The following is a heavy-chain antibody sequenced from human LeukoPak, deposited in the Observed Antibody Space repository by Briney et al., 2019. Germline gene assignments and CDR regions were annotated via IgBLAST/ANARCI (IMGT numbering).Heavy chain of an antibody. CDR2: IRYDGSNK. V-gene: IGHV3-30*02. CDR1: GFTFSSYG. D-gene: IGHD3-16*01. CDR3: AKAPGITFGGIDYFDY. Sequence: PGGSLRLSCAASGFTFSSYGMHWVRQAPGKGLEWVAFIRYDGSNKYYADSVKGRFTISRDNSKNTLYLQMNSLRAEDTAVYYRAKAPGITFGGIDYFDYWGQGTLVTVSS. J-gene: IGHJ4*02.